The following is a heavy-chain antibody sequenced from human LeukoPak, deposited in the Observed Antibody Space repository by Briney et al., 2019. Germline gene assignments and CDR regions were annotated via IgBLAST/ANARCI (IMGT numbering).Heavy chain of an antibody. V-gene: IGHV3-30*18. CDR1: GFTFGSYG. J-gene: IGHJ4*02. CDR3: AKPYSTTVPVPLFDY. Sequence: GGSLRLSCAASGFTFGSYGMHWVRQAPGKGLEWVAVISYDGINEYYADSVKGRFTISRDNSKNTLYLQMNSLRAEDTAVYYCAKPYSTTVPVPLFDYWGQGTLVTVSS. CDR2: ISYDGINE. D-gene: IGHD4-17*01.